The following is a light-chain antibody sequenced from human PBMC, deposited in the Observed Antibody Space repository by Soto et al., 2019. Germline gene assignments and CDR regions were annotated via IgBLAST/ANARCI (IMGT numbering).Light chain of an antibody. CDR1: QSISSY. J-gene: IGKJ2*01. Sequence: DIQMTQSPSSLSASVGDRVTITCRASQSISSYLNWYQQKPGKAPKLLIYAASSLQSGVPSNFSGSGSGTDFPLTISSLHPEDLATYYCQQSYSTPYTFGQGTKLEIK. V-gene: IGKV1-39*01. CDR2: AAS. CDR3: QQSYSTPYT.